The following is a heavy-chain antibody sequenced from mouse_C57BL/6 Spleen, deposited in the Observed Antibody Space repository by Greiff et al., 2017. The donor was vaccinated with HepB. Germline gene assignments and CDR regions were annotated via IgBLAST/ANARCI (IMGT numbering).Heavy chain of an antibody. Sequence: QVQLKQSGAELVRPGASVTLSCKASGYTFTDYEMHWVKQTPVHGLEWIGAIDPETGGTAYNQKFKGKAILTAGKSSSTAYMELRSLTSEDSAVYYCTRHGSSSAWFAYWGQGTLVTVSA. CDR2: IDPETGGT. V-gene: IGHV1-15*01. J-gene: IGHJ3*01. D-gene: IGHD1-1*01. CDR3: TRHGSSSAWFAY. CDR1: GYTFTDYE.